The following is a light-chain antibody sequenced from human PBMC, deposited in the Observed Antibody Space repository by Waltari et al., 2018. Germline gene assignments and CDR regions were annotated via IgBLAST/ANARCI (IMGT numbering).Light chain of an antibody. CDR3: QQYLTTPLT. V-gene: IGKV4-1*01. CDR1: QSVLYTSNNKNN. Sequence: DIVMTQSPDSLAVSLGERVTIDCNSSQSVLYTSNNKNNLAWYQQRPGQPPKLLIYWASTRESGVPDRFSGSGSGTDFTLTISSLQAEDVAVYFCQQYLTTPLTFGQGTRLEIK. J-gene: IGKJ5*01. CDR2: WAS.